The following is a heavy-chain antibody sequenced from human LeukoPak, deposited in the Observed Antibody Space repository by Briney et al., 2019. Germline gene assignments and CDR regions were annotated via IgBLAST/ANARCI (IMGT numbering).Heavy chain of an antibody. D-gene: IGHD3/OR15-3a*01. CDR3: ARRGLVAGIYDLVYGFDI. J-gene: IGHJ3*02. CDR2: ISPNSGGT. V-gene: IGHV1-2*02. CDR1: GYTFTGYY. Sequence: ASVKVSCKASGYTFTGYYIHWVRQAPGQGLEWMGWISPNSGGTKFAQRFQGRVTMTGDTSISTAYMELSSLRSDDTAVYYCARRGLVAGIYDLVYGFDIWGQGTMVTVSS.